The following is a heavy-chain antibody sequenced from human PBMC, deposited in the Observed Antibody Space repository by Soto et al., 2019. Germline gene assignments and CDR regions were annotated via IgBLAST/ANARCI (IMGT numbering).Heavy chain of an antibody. CDR3: ASSAPAYYYDSSGFDN. CDR2: IYYSRST. V-gene: IGHV4-59*01. Sequence: SETLSLTCTVSGGSISGYYWSWIRQPPGKGLEWIGNIYYSRSTNHKPSLKSRVTISVDTSKNQFSLKLSSVTAADTAVYYCASSAPAYYYDSSGFDNWGQGALVTVSS. J-gene: IGHJ4*02. D-gene: IGHD3-22*01. CDR1: GGSISGYY.